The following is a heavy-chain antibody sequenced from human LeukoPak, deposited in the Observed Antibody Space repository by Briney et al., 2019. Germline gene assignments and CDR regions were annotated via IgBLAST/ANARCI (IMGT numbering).Heavy chain of an antibody. CDR1: GGSISSSSYY. Sequence: SETLSLTCTVSGGSISSSSYYWGWIRQPPGKGLEWIGSIYYSGSTYYNPSLKSRVTISVDTSKNQFSLKLSSVTAADTAVYYCARTPPRWELLRREYYFDYWGQGTLATVSS. CDR3: ARTPPRWELLRREYYFDY. V-gene: IGHV4-39*01. J-gene: IGHJ4*02. D-gene: IGHD1-26*01. CDR2: IYYSGST.